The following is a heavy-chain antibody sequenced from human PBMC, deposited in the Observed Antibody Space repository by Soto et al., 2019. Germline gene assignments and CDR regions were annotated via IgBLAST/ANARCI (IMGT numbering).Heavy chain of an antibody. CDR2: ISYDGSNK. V-gene: IGHV3-30*18. D-gene: IGHD1-26*01. CDR3: AKDEGGSYSETYLDY. CDR1: GFTFSIYG. J-gene: IGHJ4*02. Sequence: GGSLRLSCAASGFTFSIYGMHWVRHAPGKGLEWVAVISYDGSNKYYADSVKGRFTISRDNSKNTLYLQMNSLRAEDTAVYYCAKDEGGSYSETYLDYWGQGTLVTVSS.